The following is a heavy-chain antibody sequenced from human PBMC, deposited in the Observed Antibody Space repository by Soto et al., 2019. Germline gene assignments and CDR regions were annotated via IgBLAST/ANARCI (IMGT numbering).Heavy chain of an antibody. Sequence: SETLSLTCTVSGGSISSGDYYWSWIRQPPGKGLEWIGYIYYSGSTYYNPSLKSRVTISVDTSKNQFSLKLSSVTAADTAVYYCAREERGLLYYYGMDVWGQGTTVTVSS. D-gene: IGHD2-21*01. CDR3: AREERGLLYYYGMDV. V-gene: IGHV4-30-4*01. CDR1: GGSISSGDYY. CDR2: IYYSGST. J-gene: IGHJ6*02.